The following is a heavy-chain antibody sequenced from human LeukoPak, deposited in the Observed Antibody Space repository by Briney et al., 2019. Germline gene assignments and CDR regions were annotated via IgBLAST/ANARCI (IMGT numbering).Heavy chain of an antibody. Sequence: PGGSLRLSCAASGFTFSSYGMHWVRQAPGKGLEWVAFIRYDGSNKYYADSVKGRFTISRDNSKNTLYLQMKSLRAEDTAVYYCAKGLSGSSLFDYWGQGTLVTVSS. J-gene: IGHJ4*02. CDR2: IRYDGSNK. D-gene: IGHD1-26*01. CDR3: AKGLSGSSLFDY. CDR1: GFTFSSYG. V-gene: IGHV3-30*02.